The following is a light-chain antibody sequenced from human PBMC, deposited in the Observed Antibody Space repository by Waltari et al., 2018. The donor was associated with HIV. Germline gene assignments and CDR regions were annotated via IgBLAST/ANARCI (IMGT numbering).Light chain of an antibody. V-gene: IGKV4-1*01. CDR2: WAS. CDR1: QSVLYNSNSKTY. CDR3: HQYYTTPWA. J-gene: IGKJ1*01. Sequence: DIVLTQSPDSLAVSLGERATITCTASQSVLYNSNSKTYLSWYQQRPGQPPKCLIYWASNRESGVPDRFSGSASGTDFTLTISGLQAEDVGVYYCHQYYTTPWAFGQGTKVEIK.